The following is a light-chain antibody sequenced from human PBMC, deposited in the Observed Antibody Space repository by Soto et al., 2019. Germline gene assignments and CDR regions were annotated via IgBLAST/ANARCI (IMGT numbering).Light chain of an antibody. J-gene: IGKJ4*01. CDR2: DAS. Sequence: DIQMTQSPSSLSASVGDRVTITCQASQDIKNYLNWYQQKSGKAPKLLIYDASDLETGVPSRFSGSESGTDFTFTINSLQPEDIATYYCQQYDNLPLTFGGGTKVEMK. V-gene: IGKV1-33*01. CDR3: QQYDNLPLT. CDR1: QDIKNY.